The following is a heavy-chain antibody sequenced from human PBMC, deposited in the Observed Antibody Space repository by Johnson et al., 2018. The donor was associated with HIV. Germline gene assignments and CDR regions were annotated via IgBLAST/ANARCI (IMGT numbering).Heavy chain of an antibody. J-gene: IGHJ3*01. CDR2: IKQDGSEK. V-gene: IGHV3-7*03. CDR1: GFTFSSYW. D-gene: IGHD5/OR15-5a*01. CDR3: AKDLRPPTRTFDL. Sequence: VQLVESGGGVVQPGRSLRLSCAASGFTFSSYWMSWVRQAPGKGLEWVANIKQDGSEKYYVDSVKGRFTISRDNSKNSLYLQMNSLRAGDTAFYYCAKDLRPPTRTFDLWGQGTMVTVSS.